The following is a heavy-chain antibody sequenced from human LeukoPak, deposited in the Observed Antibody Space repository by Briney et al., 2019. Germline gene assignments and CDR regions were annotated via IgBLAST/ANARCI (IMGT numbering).Heavy chain of an antibody. CDR2: FDPEDGET. V-gene: IGHV1-24*01. J-gene: IGHJ4*02. CDR3: APRPRIRYFEGASDFDY. D-gene: IGHD3-9*01. Sequence: ASVKVSCKVSGYTLTELSMHWVRQAPGKGLEWMGGFDPEDGETIYAQKFKGRVTMTEDTSTDTAYMELSSLRSEDTAVYYCAPRPRIRYFEGASDFDYWGQGTLVAVSS. CDR1: GYTLTELS.